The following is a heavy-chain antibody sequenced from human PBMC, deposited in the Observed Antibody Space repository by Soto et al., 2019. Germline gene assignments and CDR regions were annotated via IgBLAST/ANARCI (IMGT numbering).Heavy chain of an antibody. J-gene: IGHJ6*02. CDR3: ARLAPSRSKYYYGSGSYYYYYYGMDV. CDR2: INHSGST. Sequence: SETLSLTCAVYGGSFSGYYWSWIRQPPGKGLEWIGEINHSGSTNYNPSLKSRVTISVDTSKNQFSLKLSSVTAADTAVYYCARLAPSRSKYYYGSGSYYYYYYGMDVWGQGTTVTVSS. V-gene: IGHV4-34*01. D-gene: IGHD3-10*01. CDR1: GGSFSGYY.